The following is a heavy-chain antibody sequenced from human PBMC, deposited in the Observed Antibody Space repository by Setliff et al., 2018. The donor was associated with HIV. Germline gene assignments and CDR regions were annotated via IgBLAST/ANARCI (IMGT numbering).Heavy chain of an antibody. V-gene: IGHV4-4*02. CDR1: GDSINNNNF. CDR3: AGFQCDGNGCHQIDY. D-gene: IGHD2-15*01. J-gene: IGHJ4*02. Sequence: LSLTCAVSGDSINNNNFWVWVRQPPGKRLEWIGEIFHSGSVHYNPSLESRVTMSVDKSLNQFSLKLTSVTAADTAVYYCAGFQCDGNGCHQIDYWGLGTLVTVSS. CDR2: IFHSGSV.